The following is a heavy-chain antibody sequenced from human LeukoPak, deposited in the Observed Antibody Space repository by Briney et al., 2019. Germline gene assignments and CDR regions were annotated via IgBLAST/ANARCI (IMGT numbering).Heavy chain of an antibody. D-gene: IGHD6-13*01. CDR3: AGGYSSSWVFDY. CDR1: SGSIFTSNW. CDR2: IFHSGST. J-gene: IGHJ4*02. V-gene: IGHV4-4*02. Sequence: PSETLSLTCAVSSGSIFTSNWWSWVRQPPGKGLEWIGQIFHSGSTSYSPSLKSRVTISVDKSKNQFSLKLTSVTAADTAVYYCAGGYSSSWVFDYWGQGTLVTVSS.